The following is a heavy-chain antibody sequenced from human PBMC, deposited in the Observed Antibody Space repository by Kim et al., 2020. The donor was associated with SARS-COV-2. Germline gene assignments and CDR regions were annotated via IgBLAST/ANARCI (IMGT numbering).Heavy chain of an antibody. CDR2: ITKSSNTI. CDR3: VRDRMGGAFDM. J-gene: IGHJ3*02. CDR1: GFTVSAYD. D-gene: IGHD3-16*01. Sequence: GGSLRLSCATSGFTVSAYDMNWVSQAPGKGLEWRSFITKSSNTIYYADSVDGRFTIVRDNAKNSLFLQMNSLRDEDTALYYCVRDRMGGAFDMWGQGTMVTVSS. V-gene: IGHV3-48*02.